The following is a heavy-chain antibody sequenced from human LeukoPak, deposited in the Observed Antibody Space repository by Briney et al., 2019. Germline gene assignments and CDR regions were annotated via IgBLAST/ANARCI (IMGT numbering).Heavy chain of an antibody. V-gene: IGHV3-11*01. Sequence: GGSLRLSCAASGFTFSDYYMSWIRQAPGKGLEWVSYISSSGSTIYYADSVKGRFTISRDNAKNSLYLQMNSLRAEDTAVYYCARDFIYSKGSYYYYMDVWGKGTTVTISS. CDR1: GFTFSDYY. CDR3: ARDFIYSKGSYYYYMDV. D-gene: IGHD5-18*01. J-gene: IGHJ6*03. CDR2: ISSSGSTI.